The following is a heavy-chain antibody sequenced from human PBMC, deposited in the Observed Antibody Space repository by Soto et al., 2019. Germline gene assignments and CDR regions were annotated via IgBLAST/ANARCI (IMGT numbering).Heavy chain of an antibody. Sequence: ASVKVSCKASGYTFSNFAMHWVRQAPGQRLEWMGWINAGNWNTKYSQKFQGRVTITRDTSASTAYMELNSLRAEDTAVYYCVRDADKVPPGQHMVHGDYWGQGTVVTVSS. D-gene: IGHD6-13*01. CDR2: INAGNWNT. CDR1: GYTFSNFA. CDR3: VRDADKVPPGQHMVHGDY. J-gene: IGHJ4*02. V-gene: IGHV1-3*01.